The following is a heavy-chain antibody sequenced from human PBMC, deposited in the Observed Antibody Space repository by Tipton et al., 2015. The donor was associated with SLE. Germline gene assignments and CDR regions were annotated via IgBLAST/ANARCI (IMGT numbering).Heavy chain of an antibody. V-gene: IGHV4-31*03. CDR1: GGSINSAAYY. J-gene: IGHJ3*02. D-gene: IGHD5/OR15-5a*01. Sequence: TLSLTCNVSGGSINSAAYYWTWIRQPPGKGLEWIAYIYYIGDTFYNPSLQSRVIISMDTSKNQFSLNLKSVTAADTAVYYCAGVSRDAFEIWGQGTMVTVSS. CDR3: AGVSRDAFEI. CDR2: IYYIGDT.